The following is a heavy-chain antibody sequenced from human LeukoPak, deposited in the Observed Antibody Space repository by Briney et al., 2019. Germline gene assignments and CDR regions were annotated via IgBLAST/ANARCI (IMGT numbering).Heavy chain of an antibody. CDR2: IYHSGSA. Sequence: PSETLSLTCAVYDGSFSAYCWSWIRQPPGKGLEWIGEIYHSGSANYNPSLQSRVNISVDTSKNQFSLKLSSVTAADTAVYYCARGLGGGNSVYFDLWGRGTLVTVSS. D-gene: IGHD4-23*01. CDR1: DGSFSAYC. V-gene: IGHV4-34*01. J-gene: IGHJ2*01. CDR3: ARGLGGGNSVYFDL.